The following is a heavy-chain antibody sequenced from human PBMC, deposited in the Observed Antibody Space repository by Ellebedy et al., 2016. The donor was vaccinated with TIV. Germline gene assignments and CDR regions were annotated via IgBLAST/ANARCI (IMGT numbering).Heavy chain of an antibody. J-gene: IGHJ4*02. V-gene: IGHV4-38-2*02. CDR1: GYSISSGYY. D-gene: IGHD1-26*01. Sequence: SETLSLXXSVSGYSISSGYYWGFIQQPRGKVLEWLGSIHHGGNTYYNPSLKSRVTISVDTSKNQFSLKLTSVTAADTAVYYCVGDYSDTPNYFDFWGQGILVTVSS. CDR3: VGDYSDTPNYFDF. CDR2: IHHGGNT.